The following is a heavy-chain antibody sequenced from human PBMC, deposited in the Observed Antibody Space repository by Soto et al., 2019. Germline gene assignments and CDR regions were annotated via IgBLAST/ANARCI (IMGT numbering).Heavy chain of an antibody. J-gene: IGHJ6*02. CDR2: ISSSGTTI. V-gene: IGHV3-48*02. D-gene: IGHD2-21*02. CDR1: GFTFSTYT. Sequence: EVQLVESGGGLVQPGGSLRLSCAASGFTFSTYTMEWVRQAPGKGLGWVSDISSSGTTIYYAESVKGRFTVDRDNAKNSQYMKMNSLRDEDTAVYYCARAWGLGYYGLDVWGQGTTVTVSS. CDR3: ARAWGLGYYGLDV.